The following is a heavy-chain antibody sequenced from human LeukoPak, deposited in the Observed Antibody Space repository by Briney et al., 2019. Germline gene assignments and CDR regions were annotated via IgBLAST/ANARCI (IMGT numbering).Heavy chain of an antibody. CDR3: ANPTYYYGSESYYMGDY. V-gene: IGHV3-23*01. CDR1: GFTFSSYA. D-gene: IGHD3-10*01. CDR2: ISGSGDST. Sequence: GGSLRLSCAASGFTFSSYALSWVRQAPGKGLEWVSTISGSGDSTYYADSVTGRFTISRDNSKDTLFLQMNSLRAEDTALYYCANPTYYYGSESYYMGDYWGQGTLVTVSS. J-gene: IGHJ4*02.